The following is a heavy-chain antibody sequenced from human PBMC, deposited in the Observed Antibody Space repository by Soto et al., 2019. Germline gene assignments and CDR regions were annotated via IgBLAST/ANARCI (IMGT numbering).Heavy chain of an antibody. V-gene: IGHV4-39*02. Sequence: SETLSLTCTVSGGSISSSSYYWGWIHQPPGKGLEWIGSIYYSGSTYYNPSLKSRVTISIDTSKNQFSLKLSSVTAADTAVYYCARDVSMVRGVIVYWGQGTLVTVSS. CDR3: ARDVSMVRGVIVY. CDR2: IYYSGST. D-gene: IGHD3-10*01. CDR1: GGSISSSSYY. J-gene: IGHJ4*02.